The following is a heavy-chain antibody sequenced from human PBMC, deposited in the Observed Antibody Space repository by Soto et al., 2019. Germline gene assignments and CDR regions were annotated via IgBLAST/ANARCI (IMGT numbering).Heavy chain of an antibody. J-gene: IGHJ4*02. CDR3: ARVSGVQLEPQLDY. Sequence: PGGSLRLSCAASGFTFDDYGMSWVRQAPGKGLEWVSGINWNGGSTGYADSVKGRFTISRDNAKNSLYLQMNSLRAEDTALYYCARVSGVQLEPQLDYWGQGTLVTVSS. D-gene: IGHD1-1*01. CDR1: GFTFDDYG. V-gene: IGHV3-20*04. CDR2: INWNGGST.